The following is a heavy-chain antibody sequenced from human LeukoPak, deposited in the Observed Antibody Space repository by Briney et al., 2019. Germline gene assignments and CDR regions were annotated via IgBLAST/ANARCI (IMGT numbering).Heavy chain of an antibody. J-gene: IGHJ6*03. CDR1: GFSFTNYW. V-gene: IGHV5-51*01. CDR3: ARRAYTYGRYYMDV. Sequence: GESLKISCKGSGFSFTNYWIAWVRQMPGKGVEWMGIIYPGGSDTRYSPSFLGQVTISADKSISTAYLQWSSLKASDTAMYYCARRAYTYGRYYMDVWGKGTTVTVSS. D-gene: IGHD5-18*01. CDR2: IYPGGSDT.